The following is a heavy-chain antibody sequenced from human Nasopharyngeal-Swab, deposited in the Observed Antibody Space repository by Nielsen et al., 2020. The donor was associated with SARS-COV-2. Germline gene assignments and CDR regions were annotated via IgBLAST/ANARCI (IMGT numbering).Heavy chain of an antibody. CDR1: VYTLTELS. V-gene: IGHV1-24*01. D-gene: IGHD6-13*01. CDR2: FDPEDGET. CDR3: ATDAAAGGRGYYLDY. Sequence: ASVNVSCKVSVYTLTELSMHWVRQAPGKGLEWMGGFDPEDGETIYAQKFQGRVTMTEDTSTDTAYMELSSLRSEDTAVYYCATDAAAGGRGYYLDYWGQGTLVTVSS. J-gene: IGHJ4*02.